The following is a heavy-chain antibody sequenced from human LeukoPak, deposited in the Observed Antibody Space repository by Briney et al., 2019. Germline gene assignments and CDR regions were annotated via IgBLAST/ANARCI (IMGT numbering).Heavy chain of an antibody. D-gene: IGHD5-18*01. Sequence: GGSLRLSCAASGFTVSSNYMSWVRQAPGKGLEWVSIIYSGGNTYYADSVKGRFTISRDDSKNTLYLQMNSLRAEDTAVYYCARAQRGYSYLLDYWGQGTLVTVSS. V-gene: IGHV3-66*01. CDR3: ARAQRGYSYLLDY. CDR2: IYSGGNT. J-gene: IGHJ4*02. CDR1: GFTVSSNY.